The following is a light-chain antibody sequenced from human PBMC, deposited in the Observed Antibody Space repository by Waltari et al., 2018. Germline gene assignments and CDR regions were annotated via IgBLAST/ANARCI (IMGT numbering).Light chain of an antibody. V-gene: IGLV6-57*01. CDR1: SGSIANNY. Sequence: NFMLTQPHSVSESPGKTVTISCTRTSGSIANNYVQWYQQRPGSSPTTVIYEDNQRPPGVPDRFSGSIDSSSNSASLTISGLKTEDEADYYCQSYDSSNSWVFGGGTKLTVL. CDR2: EDN. J-gene: IGLJ3*02. CDR3: QSYDSSNSWV.